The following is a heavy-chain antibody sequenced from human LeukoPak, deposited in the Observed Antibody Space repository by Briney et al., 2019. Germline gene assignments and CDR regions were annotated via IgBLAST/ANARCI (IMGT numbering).Heavy chain of an antibody. D-gene: IGHD3-9*01. CDR3: ATVVRDDILTGYYIDH. CDR1: GGSISSYY. CDR2: IYYSGST. Sequence: PSETLSLACTVSGGSISSYYWSWIRQPPGKGLEWIGYIYYSGSTKYNPSFKSRVTISVDTSKTQFSLKLISVTAADTAVYYCATVVRDDILTGYYIDHWGQGTLVTVSS. V-gene: IGHV4-59*01. J-gene: IGHJ4*02.